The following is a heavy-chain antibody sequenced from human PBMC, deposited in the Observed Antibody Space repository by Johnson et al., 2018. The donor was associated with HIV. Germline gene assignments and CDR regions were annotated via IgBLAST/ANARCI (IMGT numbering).Heavy chain of an antibody. CDR1: AFIFRNYW. CDR2: IYSDGSDT. Sequence: VQLVESGGGLVQPGGSLRLSCAASAFIFRNYWMHWVRQAPGKGLVWVARIYSDGSDTAYADSVKGRFTISRDNAKKTLYLQMNSLRAEDTAVYYCASRGVVVTAIPKFGAFDIWGQGTMVTVSS. J-gene: IGHJ3*02. V-gene: IGHV3-74*03. CDR3: ASRGVVVTAIPKFGAFDI. D-gene: IGHD2-21*02.